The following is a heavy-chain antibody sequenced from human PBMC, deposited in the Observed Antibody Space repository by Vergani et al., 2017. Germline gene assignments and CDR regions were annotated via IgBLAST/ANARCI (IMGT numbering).Heavy chain of an antibody. CDR1: GYTFTSYG. V-gene: IGHV1-18*04. Sequence: QVQLVQSGAEVKKPGASVKVSCKASGYTFTSYGISWVRQAPGQGLEWMGWISAYHGNTNYAQKLQGRVTMTTDTSTSTAYMELRRLRSDDTAVYYCARDPDIVVVPAAPYYYYYYGMDVWGQGTTVTVSS. J-gene: IGHJ6*02. CDR3: ARDPDIVVVPAAPYYYYYYGMDV. D-gene: IGHD2-2*01. CDR2: ISAYHGNT.